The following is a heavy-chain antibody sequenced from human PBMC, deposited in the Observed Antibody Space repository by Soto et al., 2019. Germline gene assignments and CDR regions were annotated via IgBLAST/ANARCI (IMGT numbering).Heavy chain of an antibody. V-gene: IGHV3-23*01. Sequence: GGSLRLSCAASAFTFSRYAVSWVRQAPGKVLEWVSAISGIGGSTYFRDTVRGRFNICGDNSKNTLSLKMDSLRAEDTAVYYCAKDSISSDGGYYLYYFDSWGQGTLVTVSS. D-gene: IGHD3-22*01. J-gene: IGHJ4*02. CDR3: AKDSISSDGGYYLYYFDS. CDR2: ISGIGGST. CDR1: AFTFSRYA.